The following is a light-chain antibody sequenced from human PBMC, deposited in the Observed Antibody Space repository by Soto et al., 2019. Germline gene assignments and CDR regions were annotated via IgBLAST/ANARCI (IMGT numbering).Light chain of an antibody. J-gene: IGKJ5*01. Sequence: VVTQSPGTLSLSPGESATLSCRASQTVSITYLTWYQQKPGQAPRLLIFGASKRATGIPDRFSGSGSGRDFTLTISGLEPEDFAVYYCQQYGSSPLISFGQGTRLEIK. CDR1: QTVSITY. V-gene: IGKV3-20*01. CDR3: QQYGSSPLIS. CDR2: GAS.